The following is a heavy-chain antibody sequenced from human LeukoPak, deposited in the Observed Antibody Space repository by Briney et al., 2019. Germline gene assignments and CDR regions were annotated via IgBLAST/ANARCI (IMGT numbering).Heavy chain of an antibody. J-gene: IGHJ4*02. D-gene: IGHD2-2*01. CDR2: IYHSGST. CDR1: GGSISSSNW. CDR3: ARSVQYQLPTMGY. Sequence: PSETLSLTCSVSGGSISSSNWWSWVRQPPGKGLEWIGEIYHSGSTNYNPSLKSRVTISVDKSKNQFSLKLNSVTAADTAVYYCARSVQYQLPTMGYWGQGTLVTVSS. V-gene: IGHV4-4*02.